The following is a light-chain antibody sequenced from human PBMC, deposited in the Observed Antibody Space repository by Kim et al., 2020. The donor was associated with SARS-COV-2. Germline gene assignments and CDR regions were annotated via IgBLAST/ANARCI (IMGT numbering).Light chain of an antibody. Sequence: SSELTQDPAVSVALGQTVRITCQGDSLRNYYASWYRQKPGQAPELVIHGKSNRPSGIPDRFSGSSSGNTASLTITGAQAEDEGDYYCNSRDSSGYHRVFG. CDR3: NSRDSSGYHRV. J-gene: IGLJ3*02. CDR1: SLRNYY. V-gene: IGLV3-19*01. CDR2: GKS.